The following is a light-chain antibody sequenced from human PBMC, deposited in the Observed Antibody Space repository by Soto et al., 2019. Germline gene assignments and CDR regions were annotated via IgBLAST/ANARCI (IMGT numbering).Light chain of an antibody. V-gene: IGKV3-11*01. CDR1: QSVSSY. J-gene: IGKJ2*01. Sequence: EIVLTQSPATLSLSPGERATLSCRASQSVSSYLAWYQQKPGQAPRLLIYDASNRATGIPARFSGSGSGTDFTLTISSLEPEDFAVYYCQQRSNWPLYTFGQGTNVAIK. CDR2: DAS. CDR3: QQRSNWPLYT.